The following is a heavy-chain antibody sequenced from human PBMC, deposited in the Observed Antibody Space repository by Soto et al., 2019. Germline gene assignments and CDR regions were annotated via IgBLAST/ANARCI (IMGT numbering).Heavy chain of an antibody. Sequence: SEALCLTCAVSGGSISSGGSSWTWLRQPPGKGLEWIGYIYHSGSTYYNPSLKSRVTISVDRSKNQFSLKLTSVTAADTAVYYCARGAVVNSDSCGQGTLVTLSS. CDR1: GGSISSGGSS. V-gene: IGHV4-30-2*01. CDR3: ARGAVVNSDS. J-gene: IGHJ4*02. CDR2: IYHSGST. D-gene: IGHD3-22*01.